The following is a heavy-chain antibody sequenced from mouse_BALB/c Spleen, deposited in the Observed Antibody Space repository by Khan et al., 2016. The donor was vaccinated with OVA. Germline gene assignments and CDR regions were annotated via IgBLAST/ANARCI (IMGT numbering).Heavy chain of an antibody. D-gene: IGHD2-3*01. CDR3: ARDGSGYNDAMDY. Sequence: VQLKESGPGLVKPSQSLSLTCTVTGYSITSDYAWNWIRQFPGNKLEWMGYISSSGSTNYNPALKSRISITRDTSKNQFFLQLNSVTTEDTATYYCARDGSGYNDAMDYWGQGTSVTVSS. V-gene: IGHV3-2*02. J-gene: IGHJ4*01. CDR1: GYSITSDYA. CDR2: ISSSGST.